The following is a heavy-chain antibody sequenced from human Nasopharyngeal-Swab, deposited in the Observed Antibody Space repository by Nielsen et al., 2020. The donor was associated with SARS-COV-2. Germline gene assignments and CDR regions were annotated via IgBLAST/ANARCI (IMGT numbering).Heavy chain of an antibody. J-gene: IGHJ4*02. Sequence: GESLKISCKGSGNNFNRYWIGWVRQMPEKGPEWMGIIYPDDSDTKYSPSFEGQVTISADKSISTAYLQWNGLKASDTAMYYCARLSNWDFDSWGQGTLVTVSS. CDR2: IYPDDSDT. D-gene: IGHD1-1*01. CDR1: GNNFNRYW. CDR3: ARLSNWDFDS. V-gene: IGHV5-51*01.